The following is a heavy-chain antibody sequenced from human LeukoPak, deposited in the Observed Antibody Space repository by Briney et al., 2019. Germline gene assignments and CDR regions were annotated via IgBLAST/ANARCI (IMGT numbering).Heavy chain of an antibody. V-gene: IGHV1-46*01. CDR2: INPSGGST. CDR3: ASLHPTQQYGDQYFDY. Sequence: GASVKVSCKASGYTFTSYDINWVRQATGQGLEWMGKINPSGGSTSYAQKFQGRVTMTRDMSTSTVYMELSSLRSEDTAVYYCASLHPTQQYGDQYFDYWGQGTLVTVSS. J-gene: IGHJ4*02. CDR1: GYTFTSYD. D-gene: IGHD4-17*01.